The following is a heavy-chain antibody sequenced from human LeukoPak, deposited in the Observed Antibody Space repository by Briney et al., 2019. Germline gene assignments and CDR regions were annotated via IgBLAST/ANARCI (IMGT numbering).Heavy chain of an antibody. J-gene: IGHJ4*02. CDR1: GFTFSTYW. Sequence: GGSLRLSCAVSGFTFSTYWMHWVRQAPGKGLEWVSVISGSGDNTHYADSVKGRFTISRDNSKNMLYLQMNSLRAEDTAVYYCAKWKYSNSGIDDYWGQGTLVTVSS. D-gene: IGHD6-6*01. CDR2: ISGSGDNT. CDR3: AKWKYSNSGIDDY. V-gene: IGHV3-23*01.